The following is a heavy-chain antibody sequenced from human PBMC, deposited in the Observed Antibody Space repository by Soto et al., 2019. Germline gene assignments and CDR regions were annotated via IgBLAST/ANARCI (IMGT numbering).Heavy chain of an antibody. V-gene: IGHV4-59*01. Sequence: SETLSLTCTVSGGSISSYYWSWIRQPPGKGLEWIGYIYYSGSTNYNPSLKSRVTISVDTSKNQFSLKLSSVTAADTALYYCASCTSCLYYYYYMDVWGKGTTVTVSS. CDR3: ASCTSCLYYYYYMDV. J-gene: IGHJ6*03. CDR1: GGSISSYY. CDR2: IYYSGST. D-gene: IGHD2-2*01.